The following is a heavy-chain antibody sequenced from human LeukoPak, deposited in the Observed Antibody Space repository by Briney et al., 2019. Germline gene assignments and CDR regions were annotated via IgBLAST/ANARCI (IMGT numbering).Heavy chain of an antibody. CDR3: AREPGFFVCSSTSCQSNDAFDI. CDR2: TYYRSKWYN. V-gene: IGHV6-1*01. D-gene: IGHD2-2*01. Sequence: SQTLSLTCAISGDSVSSNSAAWNWVRQSPSRGLEWLGRTYYRSKWYNDYAVSVKSRKTINPDTAKNQFSLQLNSVTPEDTAVYYCAREPGFFVCSSTSCQSNDAFDIWGQGTMVTVSS. CDR1: GDSVSSNSAA. J-gene: IGHJ3*02.